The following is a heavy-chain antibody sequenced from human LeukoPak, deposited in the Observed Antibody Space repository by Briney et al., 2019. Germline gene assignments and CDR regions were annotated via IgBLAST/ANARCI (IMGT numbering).Heavy chain of an antibody. Sequence: ASVKVSCKASGYTFTSYDINWVRQATGQGLEWMGWRNPNSGNTGYAQKFQGRVTMTRNTYISTAYMELSSLRSEDTAVYYCARGTSRTPYYYYYMDVWGKGTTVTVSS. J-gene: IGHJ6*03. CDR1: GYTFTSYD. CDR2: RNPNSGNT. V-gene: IGHV1-8*01. CDR3: ARGTSRTPYYYYYMDV.